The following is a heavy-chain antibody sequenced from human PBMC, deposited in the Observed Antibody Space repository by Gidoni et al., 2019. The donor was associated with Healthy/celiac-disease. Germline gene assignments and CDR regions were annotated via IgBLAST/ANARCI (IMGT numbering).Heavy chain of an antibody. V-gene: IGHV1-69*06. CDR1: GGTFSSYA. J-gene: IGHJ6*02. Sequence: QVQLVQSGAEVKKPGSSVQVSCKASGGTFSSYAISWVRQAPGQGLEWMGGIIPIFGTANYAQKFQGRVTITADKSTSTAYMGLSSLRSEDTAVYYCARGRSYGDYGPYYYYGMDVWGQGTTVTVSS. CDR2: IIPIFGTA. CDR3: ARGRSYGDYGPYYYYGMDV. D-gene: IGHD4-17*01.